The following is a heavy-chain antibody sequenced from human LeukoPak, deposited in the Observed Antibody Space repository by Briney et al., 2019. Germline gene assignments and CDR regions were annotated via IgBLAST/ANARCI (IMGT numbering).Heavy chain of an antibody. D-gene: IGHD3-16*01. J-gene: IGHJ4*02. V-gene: IGHV3-33*01. CDR1: GFSLSNYG. CDR2: INYDGSNR. Sequence: GGSLRLSCAASGFSLSNYGLHWVRQGPGKGLEWLAVINYDGSNRYYADSVKGRFTISKDSSENILYLQMNSLRADDTATYYCARWGGTRQFYFDYWGQGTLATASS. CDR3: ARWGGTRQFYFDY.